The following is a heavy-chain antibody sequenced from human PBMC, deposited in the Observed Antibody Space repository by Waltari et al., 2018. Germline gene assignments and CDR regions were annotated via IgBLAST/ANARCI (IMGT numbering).Heavy chain of an antibody. V-gene: IGHV4-59*08. CDR1: GDSFSDNF. CDR2: MYSSGTT. D-gene: IGHD1-26*01. Sequence: QVQLQASGPGLVKPSETLSLTCTVSGDSFSDNFWSWIRHSPGKGLEWIAYMYSSGTTNYNPSLRSRVTISLDTSKNQVSLKLSSMTAADTAVYYCARLDLVGSRYYFDYWSQGTLVTVSS. J-gene: IGHJ4*02. CDR3: ARLDLVGSRYYFDY.